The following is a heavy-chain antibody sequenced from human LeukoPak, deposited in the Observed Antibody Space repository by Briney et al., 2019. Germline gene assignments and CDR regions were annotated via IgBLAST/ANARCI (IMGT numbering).Heavy chain of an antibody. Sequence: GGSLRLSCAASGFTFDDYGMSWVRQAPGKGLVWVSRMNSDGSTTNYADSVKGRFTISRDNAKNTLYLQMNSLRGEDTAVYYCARAGQYSTKNWFDPWGQGTLVTVSS. CDR2: MNSDGSTT. D-gene: IGHD6-6*01. CDR3: ARAGQYSTKNWFDP. J-gene: IGHJ5*02. V-gene: IGHV3-74*01. CDR1: GFTFDDYG.